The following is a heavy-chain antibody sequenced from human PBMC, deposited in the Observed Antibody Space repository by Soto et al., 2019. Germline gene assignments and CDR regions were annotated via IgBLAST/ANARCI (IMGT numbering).Heavy chain of an antibody. CDR1: GGSFSGYY. V-gene: IGHV4-34*01. J-gene: IGHJ5*02. D-gene: IGHD2-8*01. CDR3: ARGRVVLMVYALKRSMWFDP. CDR2: INHSGST. Sequence: QVQLQQWGAGLLKPSETLSLTCAVYGGSFSGYYWSWIRQPPGKGLEWIGEINHSGSTNYNPSLKSRVTISIDTSKNHFALKLSSVTAADTAMYYCARGRVVLMVYALKRSMWFDPWGQGTLVTVSS.